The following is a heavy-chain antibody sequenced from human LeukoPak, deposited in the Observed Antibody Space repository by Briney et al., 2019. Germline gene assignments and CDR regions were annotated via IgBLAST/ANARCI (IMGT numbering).Heavy chain of an antibody. CDR1: GVSITNYY. D-gene: IGHD1-26*01. V-gene: IGHV4-4*07. CDR3: ARDYLVGAPLDS. CDR2: MYISGST. J-gene: IGHJ4*02. Sequence: PSETLSLTRTVSGVSITNYYWAWIRQPAGKGLEWIGRMYISGSTNYNPSLKSRVTISIDKSKNQFSLKLRSVTAADTAVYYCARDYLVGAPLDSWGQGTLVTVSS.